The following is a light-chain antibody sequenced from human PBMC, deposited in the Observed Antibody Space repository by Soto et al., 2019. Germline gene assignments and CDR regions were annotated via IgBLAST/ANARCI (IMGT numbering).Light chain of an antibody. CDR1: SSNIGSNT. V-gene: IGLV1-44*01. CDR2: SND. CDR3: AASFDSLNGVL. J-gene: IGLJ2*01. Sequence: QSVLTQPPSASGTPGQRVTISCSGSSSNIGSNTVNWYQHLPGAAPKLLIYSNDQRPSGVPDRFSGSKSGTSASLAISGLQSEDEADYYCAASFDSLNGVLFGGGTKLTVL.